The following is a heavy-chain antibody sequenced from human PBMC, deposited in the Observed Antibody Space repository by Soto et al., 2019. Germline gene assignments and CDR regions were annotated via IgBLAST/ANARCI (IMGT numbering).Heavy chain of an antibody. J-gene: IGHJ4*02. V-gene: IGHV3-30-3*01. Sequence: QVQLVESGGAVVQPGRSLRLSCAASGFTFSTYTMHWVRQAPGKGLEWVALIVYDGGKIHYADSVKGRFTISRDNSKNTLSLQMNSLIAEDTGIYYCASRSVPGYSYGEGFDYWGQGTLVTVSS. CDR1: GFTFSTYT. D-gene: IGHD5-18*01. CDR2: IVYDGGKI. CDR3: ASRSVPGYSYGEGFDY.